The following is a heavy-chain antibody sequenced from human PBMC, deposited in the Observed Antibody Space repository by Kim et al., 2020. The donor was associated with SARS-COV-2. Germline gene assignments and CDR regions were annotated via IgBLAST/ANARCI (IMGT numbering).Heavy chain of an antibody. CDR1: GFNFSNYG. CDR2: ISYDGSSK. CDR3: VKVNDTSGLIDAFDM. J-gene: IGHJ3*02. Sequence: GGSLRLSCAASGFNFSNYGMHWVRQAPGKGPEWVTVISYDGSSKYYADSVKGRFTISRDNSKNMLYLQMNSLRREDTAVYYCVKVNDTSGLIDAFDMWGQGTMVTVSS. D-gene: IGHD3-22*01. V-gene: IGHV3-30*18.